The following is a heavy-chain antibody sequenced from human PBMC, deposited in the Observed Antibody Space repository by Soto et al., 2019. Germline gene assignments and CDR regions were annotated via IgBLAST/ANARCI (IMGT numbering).Heavy chain of an antibody. Sequence: GGSLRLSCAASGFTFSSYAMSWVRQAPGKGLEWVSGISGSGSTTNYADSVKGRFTISRDNSKNTLYLEMNSLRVGDTAVYYCAKGGWQELLPPSRFDYWGQGTLVTVSS. CDR2: ISGSGSTT. CDR3: AKGGWQELLPPSRFDY. D-gene: IGHD2-15*01. J-gene: IGHJ4*02. CDR1: GFTFSSYA. V-gene: IGHV3-23*01.